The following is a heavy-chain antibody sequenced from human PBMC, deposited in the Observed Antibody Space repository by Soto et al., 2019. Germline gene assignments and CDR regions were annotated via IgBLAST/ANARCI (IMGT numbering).Heavy chain of an antibody. V-gene: IGHV1-69*01. CDR2: IIPTFGTT. CDR1: GGNFSSNG. Sequence: QVLLVQSGAEVKKPGSSVKVSCKAPGGNFSSNGIRWVRQAPGQGLELMGGIIPTFGTTNYAHKFRGRVTITADESTGTAYMELSSLRSDDTAVYYCAGASDSTWYNWLDPWGQGTLVTVSS. J-gene: IGHJ5*02. CDR3: AGASDSTWYNWLDP. D-gene: IGHD5-18*01.